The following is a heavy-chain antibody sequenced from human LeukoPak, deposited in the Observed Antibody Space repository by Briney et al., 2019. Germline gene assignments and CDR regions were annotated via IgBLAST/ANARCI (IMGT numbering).Heavy chain of an antibody. D-gene: IGHD6-13*01. CDR1: GYTFTGYY. CDR2: INPISGGT. J-gene: IGHJ4*02. Sequence: ASVKVSCKASGYTFTGYYMHWVRQAPGQGLEWMGWINPISGGTNYAQKFQGRVTMTRDTSISTAYMELSRLRSDDTAVYYCARVIAAAAHFDYWGQGTLVTVSS. CDR3: ARVIAAAAHFDY. V-gene: IGHV1-2*02.